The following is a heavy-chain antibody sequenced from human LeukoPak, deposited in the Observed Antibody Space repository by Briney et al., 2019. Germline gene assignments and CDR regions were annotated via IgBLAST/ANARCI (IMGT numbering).Heavy chain of an antibody. Sequence: SGRSLRLSCAASGFTFSGYGMHWVRQAPGKGLEWVAIIWYDGGTKYYADSVKGRFTISRDNSNNTLYLQMNNLRAEDTAIYYCVRCSPYWYMDVWGKGTTVTVSS. V-gene: IGHV3-33*01. CDR1: GFTFSGYG. CDR2: IWYDGGTK. J-gene: IGHJ6*03. D-gene: IGHD2-15*01. CDR3: VRCSPYWYMDV.